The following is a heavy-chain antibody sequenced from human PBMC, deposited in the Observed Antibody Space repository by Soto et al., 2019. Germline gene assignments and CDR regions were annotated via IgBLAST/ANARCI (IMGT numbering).Heavy chain of an antibody. CDR1: GYTFTSYG. CDR2: ISAYNGNT. Sequence: GASVKVSCKASGYTFTSYGISWVRQAPGEGLEWMGWISAYNGNTNYAQKLQGRVTMTTDTSTSTAYMELRSLRSDDTAVYYCARDMGYSSGWYPGRFDYWGQGTLVTVSS. J-gene: IGHJ4*02. V-gene: IGHV1-18*01. D-gene: IGHD6-19*01. CDR3: ARDMGYSSGWYPGRFDY.